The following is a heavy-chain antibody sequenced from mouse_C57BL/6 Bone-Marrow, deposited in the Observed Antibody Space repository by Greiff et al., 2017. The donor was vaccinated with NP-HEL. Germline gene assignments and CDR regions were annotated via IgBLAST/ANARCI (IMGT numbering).Heavy chain of an antibody. V-gene: IGHV1-50*01. Sequence: QVQLQQPGAELVKPGASVKLSCKASGYTFTSYWMQWVKQRPGQGLEWIGEIDPSDSYTNYNQKFKGKATLTVDTSSSTAYRQHSSLTSEDSAVYYCARGGDNRVVADWYFDVWGTGTTVTVSS. CDR2: IDPSDSYT. D-gene: IGHD1-1*01. CDR1: GYTFTSYW. CDR3: ARGGDNRVVADWYFDV. J-gene: IGHJ1*03.